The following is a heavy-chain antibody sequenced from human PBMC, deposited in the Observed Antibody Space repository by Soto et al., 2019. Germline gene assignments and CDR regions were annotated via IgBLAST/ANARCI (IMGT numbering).Heavy chain of an antibody. CDR2: ISWNSGSI. CDR1: GFTFDDYA. Sequence: TGGSLRLSCAASGFTFDDYAMHWVRQAPGKGLEWVSGISWNSGSIGYADSVKGRFTISRDNAKNSLYLQMNSLRAEDTALYYCSKDAMVRDYCYFGRDIVGQETTVACSS. J-gene: IGHJ6*02. CDR3: SKDAMVRDYCYFGRDI. D-gene: IGHD3-10*01. V-gene: IGHV3-9*01.